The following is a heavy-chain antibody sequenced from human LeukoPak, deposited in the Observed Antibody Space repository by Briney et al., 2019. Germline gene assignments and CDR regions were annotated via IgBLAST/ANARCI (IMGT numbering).Heavy chain of an antibody. CDR1: GFTFSNAW. Sequence: GGSLRLSCAASGFTFSNAWMSWVRQAPGKGLEWVGRIKNKTDGGTTDYAAPVKGRFTISRDDSKNTLYLQMNSLKTEDTAVYYCTTVSDPDYWGQGTLVTVSS. CDR3: TTVSDPDY. CDR2: IKNKTDGGTT. V-gene: IGHV3-15*01. D-gene: IGHD2-21*02. J-gene: IGHJ4*02.